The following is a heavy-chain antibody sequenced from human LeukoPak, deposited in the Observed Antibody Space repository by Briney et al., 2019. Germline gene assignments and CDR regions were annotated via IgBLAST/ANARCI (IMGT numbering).Heavy chain of an antibody. CDR2: ISSSSSYI. V-gene: IGHV3-21*01. Sequence: GGSLRLSCAASGFTFSSYSMNWVRQAPGKGLEWVSSISSSSSYIYYADSVKGRFTISRDNAKNSLYLQMNSLRAEDTAVYYCARPFTDPGSGSYPDYWGQGTLVTVSS. J-gene: IGHJ4*02. CDR1: GFTFSSYS. CDR3: ARPFTDPGSGSYPDY. D-gene: IGHD3-10*01.